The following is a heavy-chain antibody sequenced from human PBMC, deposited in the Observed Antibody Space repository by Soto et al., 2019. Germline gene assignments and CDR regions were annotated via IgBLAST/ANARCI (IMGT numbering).Heavy chain of an antibody. CDR1: GGSISSSSYY. CDR3: ATETKFQFLSLSCFAP. Sequence: SKTLSLTCTVSGGSISSSSYYWGWIRQPPGKGLEWIGSIYYSGSTYYNPSLKSRVTISVDTSKNQFSLKLSSVSAAYTAVYYCATETKFQFLSLSCFAPRGQG. V-gene: IGHV4-39*02. D-gene: IGHD1-1*01. CDR2: IYYSGST. J-gene: IGHJ5*02.